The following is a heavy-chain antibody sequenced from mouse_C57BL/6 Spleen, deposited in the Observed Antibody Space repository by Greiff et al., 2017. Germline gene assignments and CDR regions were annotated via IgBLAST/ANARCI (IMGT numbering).Heavy chain of an antibody. D-gene: IGHD1-1*01. V-gene: IGHV14-1*01. CDR2: IDPEDGDT. CDR1: GFNIKDYY. Sequence: VQLQQPGAELVRPGASVKLSCTASGFNIKDYYMHWVKQRPEQGLEWIGRIDPEDGDTEYAPKFQGKATMTADTSSNTAYLQLRSLTSEDTAVYYCTRVTTVVATPFAYWGQGTLVTVSA. J-gene: IGHJ3*01. CDR3: TRVTTVVATPFAY.